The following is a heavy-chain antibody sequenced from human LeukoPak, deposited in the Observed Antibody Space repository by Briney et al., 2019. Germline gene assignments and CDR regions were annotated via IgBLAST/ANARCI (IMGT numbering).Heavy chain of an antibody. Sequence: SETLSLTCTVSGGSISGYYWSWIRQPPGKGLEWIGYIYYSGSTNYNPSLKSRVTISVDTSKNQFSLKLSSVTAADTAVYFCARGRDAPEFFDLWGRGTLVTVSS. CDR1: GGSISGYY. CDR2: IYYSGST. V-gene: IGHV4-59*01. D-gene: IGHD2-2*01. J-gene: IGHJ2*01. CDR3: ARGRDAPEFFDL.